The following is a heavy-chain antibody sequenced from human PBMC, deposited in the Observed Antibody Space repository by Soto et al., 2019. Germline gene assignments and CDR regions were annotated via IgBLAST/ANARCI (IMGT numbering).Heavy chain of an antibody. CDR3: ASGPRAIRSLVYGMDV. CDR2: ISSSSSYI. J-gene: IGHJ6*02. Sequence: EVQLVESGGGLVKPGGSLRLSCAASGFTFSSYSMNWVRQAPGKGLEWVASISSSSSYIYYADSVKGRFTISRDNSKNSLYLQMNSLRAEDTAVYYVASGPRAIRSLVYGMDVWGQGTTVTVSS. D-gene: IGHD4-17*01. V-gene: IGHV3-21*01. CDR1: GFTFSSYS.